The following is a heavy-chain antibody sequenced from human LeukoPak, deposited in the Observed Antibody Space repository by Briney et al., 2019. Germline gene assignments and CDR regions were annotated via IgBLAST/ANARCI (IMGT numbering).Heavy chain of an antibody. CDR2: TYFRSKWYN. D-gene: IGHD3-10*01. CDR3: AKGRGSGFFDL. CDR1: GDSFSSTNAA. V-gene: IGHV6-1*01. Sequence: SQTLSLTCAIPGDSFSSTNAAWNWLRQSPSRGLEWLGRTYFRSKWYNDYAPSVERRITVNPDTARNQVSLHLRFVTPEDTAIYYCAKGRGSGFFDLWGQGTVVTVSS. J-gene: IGHJ3*01.